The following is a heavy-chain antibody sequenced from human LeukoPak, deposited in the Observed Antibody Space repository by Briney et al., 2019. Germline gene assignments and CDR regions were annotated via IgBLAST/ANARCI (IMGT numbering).Heavy chain of an antibody. D-gene: IGHD3-10*01. J-gene: IGHJ4*02. CDR2: IFHTGHT. Sequence: SETLSLTRAVSGGSISSGDFPWSWIRQPPGKGLEWIGYIFHTGHTSYNPSLKSRVTISVDMSKNQLSLRLTSVTAADMAVYYCARGFYGAGSHFDYWGQGTLVTVSS. V-gene: IGHV4-30-2*01. CDR1: GGSISSGDFP. CDR3: ARGFYGAGSHFDY.